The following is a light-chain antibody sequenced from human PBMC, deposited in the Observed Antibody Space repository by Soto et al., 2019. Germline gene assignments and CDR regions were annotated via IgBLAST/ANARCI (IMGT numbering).Light chain of an antibody. J-gene: IGKJ1*01. CDR2: KAS. Sequence: DIQMTQSPSTLSASVGDRVTITCRARQSINSWLAVYQQKPGKAPKLLIYKASSLESVVPSRFSGGGSGTEFTLTSSRLQPDEFATYYCQQYKSYWTFGQGTKVEIK. V-gene: IGKV1-5*03. CDR1: QSINSW. CDR3: QQYKSYWT.